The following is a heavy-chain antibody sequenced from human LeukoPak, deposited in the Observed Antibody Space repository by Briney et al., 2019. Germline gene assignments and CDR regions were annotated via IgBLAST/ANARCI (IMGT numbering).Heavy chain of an antibody. D-gene: IGHD3-22*01. CDR2: FKSTTDGGTT. CDR1: GFTFTNAW. J-gene: IGHJ4*02. V-gene: IGHV3-15*01. CDR3: TTQGSGYYYFDC. Sequence: KAGGFLRLSCAASGFTFTNAWMYWVRQAPGKGLEWVGRFKSTTDGGTTDYAAPVKGRFTISRDDSKNTLYLQMNSLKTEDTAVYYCTTQGSGYYYFDCWGQGTLVTVSS.